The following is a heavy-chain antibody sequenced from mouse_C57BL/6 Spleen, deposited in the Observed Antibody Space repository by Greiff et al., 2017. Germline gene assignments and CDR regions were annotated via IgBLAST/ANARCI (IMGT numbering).Heavy chain of an antibody. CDR2: INYDGSST. CDR3: ARVNWDRGFAY. J-gene: IGHJ3*01. CDR1: GFTFSDYY. V-gene: IGHV5-16*01. Sequence: EVKVVESEGGLVQPGSSMKLSCTASGFTFSDYYMAWVSQVPEKGLEWVANINYDGSSTYYLDSLKSRFIIARDNAKNILYLQMSSLKSEDTATYYCARVNWDRGFAYWGQGTLVTVSA. D-gene: IGHD4-1*01.